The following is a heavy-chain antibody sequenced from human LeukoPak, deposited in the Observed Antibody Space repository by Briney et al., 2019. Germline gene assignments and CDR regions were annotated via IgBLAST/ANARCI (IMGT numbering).Heavy chain of an antibody. CDR1: GYTFSTYG. D-gene: IGHD2-2*01. Sequence: ASVKVSCRASGYTFSTYGITWVRQAPGQGLEWMGRINPNSGDTNYAQKFQGRVTMTRDTSISTAYMELSRLRSDDTAVYYCARDYCSSTSCLFDYWGQGTLVTVSS. CDR2: INPNSGDT. J-gene: IGHJ4*02. CDR3: ARDYCSSTSCLFDY. V-gene: IGHV1-2*06.